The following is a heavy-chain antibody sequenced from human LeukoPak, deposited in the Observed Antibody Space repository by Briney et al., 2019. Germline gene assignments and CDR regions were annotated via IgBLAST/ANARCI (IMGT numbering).Heavy chain of an antibody. V-gene: IGHV1-69*13. D-gene: IGHD6-13*01. CDR1: GGTFSNFG. CDR2: IIPIFTTT. J-gene: IGHJ4*02. CDR3: ARDPLAASAPGYFDY. Sequence: SVKVSCKASGGTFSNFGISWVRQAPGSGLEWMGGIIPIFTTTNYAQKFRGRVTITAHESTSTAYLELSSLTSEDTAVYYCARDPLAASAPGYFDYWGQGTLVTVSA.